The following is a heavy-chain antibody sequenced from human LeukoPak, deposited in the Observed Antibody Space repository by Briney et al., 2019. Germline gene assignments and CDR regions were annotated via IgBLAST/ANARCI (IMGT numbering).Heavy chain of an antibody. CDR3: ARQGNSWDPIFDY. V-gene: IGHV5-51*01. D-gene: IGHD6-13*01. Sequence: GESLKISCKGSGYIFTTSWIGWVRQMPGKGLEWMGIIYLGDSDTRYSPSFQGQVTISADKSISTAYLQWSSLKASDTAMYYCARQGNSWDPIFDYWGQGTLVTASS. J-gene: IGHJ4*02. CDR1: GYIFTTSW. CDR2: IYLGDSDT.